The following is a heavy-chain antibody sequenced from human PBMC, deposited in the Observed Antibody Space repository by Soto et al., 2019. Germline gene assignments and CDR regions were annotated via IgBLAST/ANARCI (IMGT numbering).Heavy chain of an antibody. CDR1: GGSISSGGYS. CDR2: IYHSGST. Sequence: SETLSLTCAVSGGSISSGGYSWSWIRQPPGKGLGWIGYIYHSGSTYYNPSLKSRVTISVDRSKNEFSLRLSSVTAADTAVYYCASLAVTTFRFRDYYYGMDVWGQGTTVTVSS. V-gene: IGHV4-30-2*01. J-gene: IGHJ6*02. CDR3: ASLAVTTFRFRDYYYGMDV. D-gene: IGHD4-17*01.